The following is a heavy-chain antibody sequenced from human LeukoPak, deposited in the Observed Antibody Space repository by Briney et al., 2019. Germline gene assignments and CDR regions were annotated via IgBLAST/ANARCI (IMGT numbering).Heavy chain of an antibody. CDR2: IIPIFGTA. V-gene: IGHV1-69*05. J-gene: IGHJ5*02. CDR1: GGTFSSYA. CDR3: ASNYYGSGSYGVDNWFDP. D-gene: IGHD3-10*01. Sequence: SVKVSCKACGGTFSSYAISWVRQAPGQGLEWMGGIIPIFGTANYAQKFQGRVTITTDESTSTAYMELSSLRSEDTAVYYCASNYYGSGSYGVDNWFDPWGQGTLVTVSS.